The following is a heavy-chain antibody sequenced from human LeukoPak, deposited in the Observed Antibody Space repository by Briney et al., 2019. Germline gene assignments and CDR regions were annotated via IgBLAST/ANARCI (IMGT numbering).Heavy chain of an antibody. CDR3: ARSDPGGYCTSGACYYWYFDL. CDR2: ISFDGSNK. D-gene: IGHD2-8*01. V-gene: IGHV3-30*03. CDR1: GFTFSSYG. Sequence: GGSLRLSCAASGFTFSSYGMYWVRQAPGKGLEWVAVISFDGSNKYYADSVRGRFTVSRDNSKDTLYLQMNSLRAEDTAVYYCARSDPGGYCTSGACYYWYFDLWGRGTLVTVSS. J-gene: IGHJ2*01.